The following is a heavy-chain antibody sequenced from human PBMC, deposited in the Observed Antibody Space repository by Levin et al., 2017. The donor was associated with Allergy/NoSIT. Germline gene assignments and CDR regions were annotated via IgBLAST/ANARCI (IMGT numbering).Heavy chain of an antibody. D-gene: IGHD2-21*01. CDR1: GFTFSTYA. J-gene: IGHJ5*02. CDR3: AKDDGTAYYSIDA. V-gene: IGHV3-23*01. CDR2: GSDGGDYT. Sequence: GGSLRLSCAASGFTFSTYAMNWVRQAPGQGLEWVSSGSDGGDYTFYADSVKGRFTISRDNSKNTLYLQMNSLRAEDTALYYCAKDDGTAYYSIDAWGQGTLVTVSS.